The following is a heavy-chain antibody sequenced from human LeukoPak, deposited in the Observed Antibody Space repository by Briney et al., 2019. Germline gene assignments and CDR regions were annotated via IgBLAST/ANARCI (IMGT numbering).Heavy chain of an antibody. Sequence: SETLSLTCTVSGGSISSSSYYWGWIRQPPGKGLEWIGSIYYSGSTYYNPSLKSRVTISVDTSKNQFSLKLSFVTAADTAVYYCARGLKWELNSDAFDIWGQGTMVTVSS. CDR1: GGSISSSSYY. J-gene: IGHJ3*02. CDR3: ARGLKWELNSDAFDI. D-gene: IGHD1-26*01. CDR2: IYYSGST. V-gene: IGHV4-39*07.